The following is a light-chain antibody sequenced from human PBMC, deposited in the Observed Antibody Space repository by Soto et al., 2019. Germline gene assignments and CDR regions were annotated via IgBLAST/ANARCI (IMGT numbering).Light chain of an antibody. V-gene: IGKV1-5*01. CDR1: QSITTW. CDR3: QQYNRYLFT. CDR2: DAS. Sequence: DIQMTQSPSTLSASVGDRVTITCRASQSITTWLAWYQQKPGKAPKLLIYDASSLESGVPSRFSGSGSGTEFTLTSSSLQPDEFATYYCQQYNRYLFTFGPGTKVDIK. J-gene: IGKJ3*01.